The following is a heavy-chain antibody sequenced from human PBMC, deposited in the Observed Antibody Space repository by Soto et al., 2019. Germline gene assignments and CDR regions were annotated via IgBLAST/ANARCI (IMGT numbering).Heavy chain of an antibody. V-gene: IGHV1-8*01. CDR3: ARFTYYDFWSGPTTYRMDG. J-gene: IGHJ6*02. Sequence: ASVKVSCKASGYTFTSYDINWVRQATGQGLEWMGWMNPNSGNTGYAQKFQGRVTMTRNTSISTAYRELSSLRSEDTAVYYCARFTYYDFWSGPTTYRMDGWGQGTTVTVAS. D-gene: IGHD3-3*01. CDR2: MNPNSGNT. CDR1: GYTFTSYD.